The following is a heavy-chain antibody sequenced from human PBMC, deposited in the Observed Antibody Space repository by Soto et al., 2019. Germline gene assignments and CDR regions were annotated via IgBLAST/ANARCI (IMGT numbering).Heavy chain of an antibody. CDR3: ARVLRDYGDYVHGFDY. J-gene: IGHJ4*02. D-gene: IGHD4-17*01. CDR1: GGSISSGGYY. CDR2: IYYSGST. V-gene: IGHV4-31*03. Sequence: SETLSLTCTVSGGSISSGGYYWSWIRQHPGKGLEWIGYIYYSGSTYYNPSLKSRVTISVDTSKNQFSLKLSSVTAADTAVYYCARVLRDYGDYVHGFDYWGQGTLVTVSS.